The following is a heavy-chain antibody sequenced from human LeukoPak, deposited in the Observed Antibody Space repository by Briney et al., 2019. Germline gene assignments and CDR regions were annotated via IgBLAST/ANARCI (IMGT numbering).Heavy chain of an antibody. V-gene: IGHV4-61*02. Sequence: SETLSLTCTVSGGSVSSGNYYWSWIRQPAGKGLEWIGRIYTSGSTNYNPSLKSRVTISVDTSKNQFSLRLSSVTAADTAVYYCTRGGELLNYWGQGTQVTVSS. CDR2: IYTSGST. D-gene: IGHD1-26*01. J-gene: IGHJ4*02. CDR1: GGSVSSGNYY. CDR3: TRGGELLNY.